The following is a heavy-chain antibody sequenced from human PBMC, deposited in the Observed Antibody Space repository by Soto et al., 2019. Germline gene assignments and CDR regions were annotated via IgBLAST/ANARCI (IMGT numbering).Heavy chain of an antibody. CDR2: ISSSSSTI. Sequence: GESLKISCAASGFTFSSYSMNWVRQAPGKGLEWVSYISSSSSTIYYADSVKGRFTISRDNAKNSLYLQMNSLRAEDTAVYYCARDLLDYGDEPYYYYYYMDVWGKGTTVTVSS. CDR3: ARDLLDYGDEPYYYYYYMDV. J-gene: IGHJ6*03. CDR1: GFTFSSYS. D-gene: IGHD4-17*01. V-gene: IGHV3-48*01.